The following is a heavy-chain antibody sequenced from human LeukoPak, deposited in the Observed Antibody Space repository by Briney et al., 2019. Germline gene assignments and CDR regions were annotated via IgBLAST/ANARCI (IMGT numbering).Heavy chain of an antibody. D-gene: IGHD5-12*01. J-gene: IGHJ4*02. CDR1: GFSFSNYA. CDR3: AKGGYDYVEIGYFDY. Sequence: GGSLRLSCVASGFSFSNYAMSWVRQAPGKGLEWVSLIVASSGSTFHADSVKGRFTISRDKSKNTLYLQMSSLRAEDTAVYYCAKGGYDYVEIGYFDYWGQGALVTVSS. V-gene: IGHV3-23*01. CDR2: IVASSGST.